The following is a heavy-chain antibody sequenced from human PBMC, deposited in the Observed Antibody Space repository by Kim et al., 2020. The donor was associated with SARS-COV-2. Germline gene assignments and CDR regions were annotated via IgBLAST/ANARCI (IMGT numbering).Heavy chain of an antibody. V-gene: IGHV1-2*04. Sequence: ASVKVSCKASGYTFTGYYMHWVRQAPGQGLEWMGWINPNSGGTNYAQKFQGWVTMTRDTSISTAYMELSRLRSDDTAVYYCARGGTRYFDWLLALGLFDYWGQGTLVTVSS. D-gene: IGHD3-9*01. CDR1: GYTFTGYY. J-gene: IGHJ4*02. CDR3: ARGGTRYFDWLLALGLFDY. CDR2: INPNSGGT.